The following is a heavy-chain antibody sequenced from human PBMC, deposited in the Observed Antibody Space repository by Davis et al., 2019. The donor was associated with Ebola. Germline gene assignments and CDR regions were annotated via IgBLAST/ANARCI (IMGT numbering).Heavy chain of an antibody. V-gene: IGHV3-53*01. J-gene: IGHJ4*01. Sequence: GESLKISCAASGFAVSNNYMSWVRQAPGKGLEWVSIIYSGGSTSFADSVKGRFTFSRDNSKNTLYLQMNSLRAEDTAVYYCAKGSLYGSRSITAGVDVWGQGTLVTVSS. CDR2: IYSGGST. D-gene: IGHD4-17*01. CDR1: GFAVSNNY. CDR3: AKGSLYGSRSITAGVDV.